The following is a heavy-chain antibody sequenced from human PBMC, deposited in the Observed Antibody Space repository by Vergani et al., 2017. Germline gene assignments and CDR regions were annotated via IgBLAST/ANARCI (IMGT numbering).Heavy chain of an antibody. Sequence: QVQLVQSGAEVKKPGASVKVSCKASGHTFTRYAMHWVRQAPGKRPEWMGWINASNCNTKYSQKFLGRVTMTRDTYASTAYLELSRLRSEDTAVYYCAREATGSYGGGFDYWGQGSLVTVAS. CDR3: AREATGSYGGGFDY. CDR2: INASNCNT. D-gene: IGHD1-26*01. J-gene: IGHJ4*02. CDR1: GHTFTRYA. V-gene: IGHV1-3*01.